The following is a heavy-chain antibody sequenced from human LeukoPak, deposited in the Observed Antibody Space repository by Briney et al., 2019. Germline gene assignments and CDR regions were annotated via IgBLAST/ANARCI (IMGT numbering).Heavy chain of an antibody. V-gene: IGHV4-39*01. Sequence: PSETLSLTCTVSGGSISSSSYYWGWIRQPPWKGLEWIASIYYSGSTYYNPSLKSRVTISVDTSKNQFSLKLSSVTAADTAVYYCARQYSYYDFWSGYRPNWFDPWGQGTLVTVSS. D-gene: IGHD3-3*01. J-gene: IGHJ5*02. CDR2: IYYSGST. CDR3: ARQYSYYDFWSGYRPNWFDP. CDR1: GGSISSSSYY.